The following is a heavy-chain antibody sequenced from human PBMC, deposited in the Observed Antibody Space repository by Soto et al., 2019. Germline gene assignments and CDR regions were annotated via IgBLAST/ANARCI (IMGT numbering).Heavy chain of an antibody. CDR2: MNPINGAT. J-gene: IGHJ6*02. D-gene: IGHD6-13*01. CDR3: GRGPSPRAPAGGTPYYFAMDV. CDR1: GYDFTAYD. Sequence: ASVKVSCKASGYDFTAYDINWVRQAPGQGLEWMGWMNPINGATGFAQRFQGRVSMTRNTATDTAYLDLTGLRSDDTAVYYCGRGPSPRAPAGGTPYYFAMDVWGQGTTVTVSS. V-gene: IGHV1-8*02.